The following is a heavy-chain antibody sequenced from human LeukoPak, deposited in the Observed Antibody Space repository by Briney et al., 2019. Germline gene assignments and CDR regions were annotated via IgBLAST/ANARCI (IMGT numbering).Heavy chain of an antibody. Sequence: ASVKVSCKASGYTFTGYYMHWVRQAPGQGFEWMGWINSNSGATNYAQKFQGRVTLTRDTSISTAYMDFSGLTSDDTAVYYCVPGGVGAAGWGPGTLVTVA. CDR1: GYTFTGYY. J-gene: IGHJ4*02. CDR2: INSNSGAT. D-gene: IGHD2-15*01. CDR3: VPGGVGAAG. V-gene: IGHV1-2*02.